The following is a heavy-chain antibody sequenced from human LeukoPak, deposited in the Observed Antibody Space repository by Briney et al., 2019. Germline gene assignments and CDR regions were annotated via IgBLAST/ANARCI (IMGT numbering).Heavy chain of an antibody. D-gene: IGHD3-22*01. J-gene: IGHJ4*02. CDR2: ISSNGGSK. Sequence: GGSLRLSCSASGFTFSSYAINWVRQAPGQGLEYVSAISSNGGSKYYADSVKGRFTISRDNSKNTLYLQMSSLRVEDTAVYYCIRTYYYDSSGYYYVRCIDHWGQGTLVTVSS. CDR1: GFTFSSYA. V-gene: IGHV3-64D*06. CDR3: IRTYYYDSSGYYYVRCIDH.